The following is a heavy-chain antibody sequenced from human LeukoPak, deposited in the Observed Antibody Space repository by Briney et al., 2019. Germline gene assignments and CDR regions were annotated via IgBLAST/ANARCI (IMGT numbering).Heavy chain of an antibody. CDR3: ARGDLRRAIDY. Sequence: PGGSLRLSCAASGFTFSSYWMHWVRQAPGKGLVWVSRINSDGSSTSYADSVKGRFTISRDNAKNTLYLQMNSLRAEHTAVYYCARGDLRRAIDYWGQGTLVTVSS. D-gene: IGHD1-26*01. CDR1: GFTFSSYW. J-gene: IGHJ4*02. CDR2: INSDGSST. V-gene: IGHV3-74*01.